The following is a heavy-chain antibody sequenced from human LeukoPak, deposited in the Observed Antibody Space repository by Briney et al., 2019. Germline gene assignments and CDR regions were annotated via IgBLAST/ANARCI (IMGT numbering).Heavy chain of an antibody. Sequence: PGGSLRLSCVASGSTFSSYAMSWVRQAPGKGLEWVSYISSSSAYTDYADSVKGRFTISRDNAKNSLYLQMNSLRAEDTAVYYCARDSTTLAAAGTWGYWGQGTLVTVSS. CDR2: ISSSSAYT. V-gene: IGHV3-21*05. D-gene: IGHD6-13*01. J-gene: IGHJ4*02. CDR3: ARDSTTLAAAGTWGY. CDR1: GSTFSSYA.